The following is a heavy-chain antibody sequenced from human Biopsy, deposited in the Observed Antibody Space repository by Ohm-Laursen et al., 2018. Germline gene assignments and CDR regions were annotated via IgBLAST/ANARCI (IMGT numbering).Heavy chain of an antibody. CDR3: ARMPHFDY. CDR2: ISYTGGN. V-gene: IGHV4-59*07. D-gene: IGHD2-2*01. J-gene: IGHJ4*02. Sequence: SDTLSLTCTVSGGSISGYHWSWTRKSPGKGLEWLAYISYTGGNTSNPSPNGRATMSLDTSKNQFSLRLIYVTAADTAVYYCARMPHFDYWGQGILVTVSS. CDR1: GGSISGYH.